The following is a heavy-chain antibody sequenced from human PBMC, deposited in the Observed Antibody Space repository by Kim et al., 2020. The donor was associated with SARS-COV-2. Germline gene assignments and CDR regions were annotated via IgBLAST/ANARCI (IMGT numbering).Heavy chain of an antibody. V-gene: IGHV4-59*01. D-gene: IGHD6-13*01. CDR2: IYYSGST. CDR3: ARESGAAAGTFDY. Sequence: SETLSLTCTVSGGSISSYYWSWIRQPPGKGLEWIGYIYYSGSTNYNPSLKSRVTISVDTSKNQFSLKLSSVTAADTAVYYCARESGAAAGTFDYWGQGTLVTVSS. J-gene: IGHJ4*02. CDR1: GGSISSYY.